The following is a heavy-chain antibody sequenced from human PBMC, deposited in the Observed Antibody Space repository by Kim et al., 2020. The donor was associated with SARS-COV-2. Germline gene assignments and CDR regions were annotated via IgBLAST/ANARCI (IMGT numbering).Heavy chain of an antibody. V-gene: IGHV3-30*04. J-gene: IGHJ6*02. CDR1: GFTFSSYA. D-gene: IGHD5-18*01. CDR3: ARDDSWIQLWLPRYYYYGMDA. Sequence: GGSLRLSCAASGFTFSSYAMHWVRQAPGKGLEWVAVISYDGSNKYYADSVKGRFTISRDNSKNTLYLQMNSLRAEDTAVYYCARDDSWIQLWLPRYYYYGMDAWGQGTTVTVSS. CDR2: ISYDGSNK.